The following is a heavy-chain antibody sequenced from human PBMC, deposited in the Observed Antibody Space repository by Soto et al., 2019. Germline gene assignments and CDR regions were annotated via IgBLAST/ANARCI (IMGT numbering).Heavy chain of an antibody. V-gene: IGHV4-39*01. D-gene: IGHD6-19*01. CDR3: ARLGRASGWHNYYYYYYMDV. J-gene: IGHJ6*03. CDR1: GGSISSSSYY. CDR2: IYYSGST. Sequence: SETLSLTCTVSGGSISSSSYYWGWIRQPPGKGLEWIGSIYYSGSTYYNPSLKSRVTISVDTSKNQFSLKLSSVTAADTAVYYCARLGRASGWHNYYYYYYMDVWGKGTTVTVSS.